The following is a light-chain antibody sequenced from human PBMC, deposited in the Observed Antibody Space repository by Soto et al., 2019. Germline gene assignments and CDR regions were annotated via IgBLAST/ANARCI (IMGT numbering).Light chain of an antibody. Sequence: QSALTQPRSVSGSPGQSVTISCTGTSSDVGGYNYVSWYQQHPGKAPKLMIYDVSKRPSGVPDRFSGSKSGNTASLTISGLQAEYEADYSCGSYAGSYTFGYVFGTGTQLTVL. J-gene: IGLJ1*01. CDR2: DVS. V-gene: IGLV2-11*01. CDR1: SSDVGGYNY. CDR3: GSYAGSYTFGYV.